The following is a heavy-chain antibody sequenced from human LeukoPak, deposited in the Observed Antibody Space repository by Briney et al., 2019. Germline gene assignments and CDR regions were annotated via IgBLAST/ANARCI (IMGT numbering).Heavy chain of an antibody. CDR2: ISGFSGNT. CDR3: AKDSGFSVSYFSN. V-gene: IGHV3-23*01. J-gene: IGHJ4*02. CDR1: GFTFSDYA. Sequence: PGGSLRLSCTASGFTFSDYAMSWVRQAPGKGLEWVSDISGFSGNTYYVDSVKGRFTISRDNSKSTLYLQMNSLRAEDTATYYCAKDSGFSVSYFSNWGQGILVTVSS. D-gene: IGHD1-26*01.